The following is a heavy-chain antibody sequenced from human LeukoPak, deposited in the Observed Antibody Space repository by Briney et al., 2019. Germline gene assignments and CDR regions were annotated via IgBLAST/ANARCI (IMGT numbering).Heavy chain of an antibody. D-gene: IGHD2-2*01. V-gene: IGHV1-69*04. CDR1: GGTFSSYA. CDR2: IIPILGIA. Sequence: GASVKVSCKASGGTFSSYAISWVRQAPGQGLEWMGRIIPILGIANYAQKFQGRVTITADKSTSTAYMELSSLRSEDTAVYYCASRDGKDIVVVPAAYPMDVWGQGTTVTVSS. J-gene: IGHJ6*02. CDR3: ASRDGKDIVVVPAAYPMDV.